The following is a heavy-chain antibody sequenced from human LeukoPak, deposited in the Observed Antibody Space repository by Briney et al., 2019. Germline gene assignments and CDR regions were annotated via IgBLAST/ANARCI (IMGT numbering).Heavy chain of an antibody. Sequence: ASVKVSCKASGFTFTAYYMHWVRQAPGQGLEWMGWINPNSDGTNYPQKFQGRVTMTLDTSISTAYMELSRLTYDDTAVYYCASDGDSAYGSGSKYYYYYYMDVWGKGTTVTVSS. V-gene: IGHV1-2*02. CDR2: INPNSDGT. CDR3: ASDGDSAYGSGSKYYYYYYMDV. CDR1: GFTFTAYY. D-gene: IGHD3-10*01. J-gene: IGHJ6*03.